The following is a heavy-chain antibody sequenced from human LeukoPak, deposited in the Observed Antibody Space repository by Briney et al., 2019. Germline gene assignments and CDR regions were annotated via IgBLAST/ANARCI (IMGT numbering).Heavy chain of an antibody. CDR1: GFIFSNYW. V-gene: IGHV3-7*01. CDR3: ARVDMEGYFDY. D-gene: IGHD1-1*01. J-gene: IGHJ4*02. CDR2: IKQDGSEK. Sequence: PGGSLRLSCAASGFIFSNYWMSWARQAPGKGLEWVANIKQDGSEKYYVDSVKGRFTISRDNAKNSLYLQMNSLRAEDTAVYYCARVDMEGYFDYWGQGTLVTVSS.